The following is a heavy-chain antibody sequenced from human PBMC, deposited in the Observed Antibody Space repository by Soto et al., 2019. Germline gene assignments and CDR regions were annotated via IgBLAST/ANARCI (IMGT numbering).Heavy chain of an antibody. J-gene: IGHJ3*02. Sequence: SETLSLTCTVSGGSISSYYWSWIRQPPGKGLEWIGYIYYSGSTNYNPSLKSRVTISVDTSKNQFSLKLSSVTAADTAVYCCARDLSSSYAFDIWGQGTMVTVSS. CDR1: GGSISSYY. CDR2: IYYSGST. D-gene: IGHD6-6*01. CDR3: ARDLSSSYAFDI. V-gene: IGHV4-59*01.